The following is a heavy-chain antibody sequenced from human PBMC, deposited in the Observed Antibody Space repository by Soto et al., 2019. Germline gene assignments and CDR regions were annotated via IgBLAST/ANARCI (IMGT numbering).Heavy chain of an antibody. V-gene: IGHV4-39*01. CDR2: IYYSGST. J-gene: IGHJ4*02. CDR1: GGSISSSSYY. D-gene: IGHD3-16*02. CDR3: ARHGSGAYDYIWGSYRYSGRNTFDY. Sequence: SETLSLTCTVSGGSISSSSYYWGWIRQPPGKGLEWIGSIYYSGSTYYNPSLKSRVTISVDTSKNQFSLKLSSVTAADTAVYYCARHGSGAYDYIWGSYRYSGRNTFDYWGQGTLVTVSS.